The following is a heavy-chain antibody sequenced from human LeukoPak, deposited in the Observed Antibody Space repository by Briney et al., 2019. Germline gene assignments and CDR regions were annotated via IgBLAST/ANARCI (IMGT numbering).Heavy chain of an antibody. CDR3: ARLDFDSPRLWFDP. CDR2: INPNSGGT. CDR1: GYTFTGYY. D-gene: IGHD3-9*01. V-gene: IGHV1-2*02. Sequence: GASVKVSCKASGYTFTGYYMHWVRQAPGQGLEWMGWINPNSGGTNYAQKFQGRVTMTRDTSISTAYMELSRLRSDDTAVYYCARLDFDSPRLWFDPWGQGTLVTVSS. J-gene: IGHJ5*02.